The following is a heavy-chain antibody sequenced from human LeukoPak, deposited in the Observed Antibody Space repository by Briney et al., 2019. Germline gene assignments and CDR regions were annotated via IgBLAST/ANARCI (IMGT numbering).Heavy chain of an antibody. CDR2: ISSSSSTI. J-gene: IGHJ1*01. Sequence: GGSLRLSCAASGFTFSSYSMNWVRQAPGKGLEWVSYISSSSSTIYYADSVKGRFTISRDNAKNSLYLQMNSLRAEDTAVYYCARAIAKYFQHWGQGTLVTVSS. V-gene: IGHV3-48*04. CDR3: ARAIAKYFQH. CDR1: GFTFSSYS.